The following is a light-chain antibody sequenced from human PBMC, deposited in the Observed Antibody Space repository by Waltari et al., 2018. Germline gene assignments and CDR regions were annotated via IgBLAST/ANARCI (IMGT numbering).Light chain of an antibody. CDR1: SNDIGSHDL. V-gene: IGLV2-23*01. J-gene: IGLJ3*02. CDR2: EGD. Sequence: QSALTQPASVSGSPGQSITISCTGTSNDIGSHDLVSWYQQHPGKAPKVMIYEGDKRPSGVSNRFSGSKSGNTASLTISGLQPEDEADYFCCSYAGSSTSYWVFGGGAKLTVL. CDR3: CSYAGSSTSYWV.